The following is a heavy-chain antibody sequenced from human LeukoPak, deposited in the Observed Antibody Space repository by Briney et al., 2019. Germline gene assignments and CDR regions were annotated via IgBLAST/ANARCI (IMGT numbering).Heavy chain of an antibody. CDR1: GFTLSSYG. D-gene: IGHD2-15*01. V-gene: IGHV3-30*02. CDR2: IRYDGSNK. CDR3: AKDPGYCSGGSCYSLDY. Sequence: PGGSLRLSCAASGFTLSSYGMHWVRQAPGKGLEWVAFIRYDGSNKYYADSVKGRFTISRDNSKNTLYLQMNSLRAEDTAVYYCAKDPGYCSGGSCYSLDYWGQGTLVTVSS. J-gene: IGHJ4*02.